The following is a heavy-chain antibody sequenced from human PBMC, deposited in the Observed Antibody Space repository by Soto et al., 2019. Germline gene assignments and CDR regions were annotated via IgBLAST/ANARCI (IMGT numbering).Heavy chain of an antibody. CDR3: AIDLQIATIRGGDY. Sequence: EVQLVESGGGLVKPWGSLRLSCTASGFTFNTYNMNWVRQAPGRGLEWVSSISSSTTHILYADSVKGRFTISRDNGKNSLYLQMNSLRAEDTAVYYCAIDLQIATIRGGDYWGQGTQVTVSS. V-gene: IGHV3-21*02. CDR2: ISSSTTHI. CDR1: GFTFNTYN. D-gene: IGHD2-21*01. J-gene: IGHJ4*02.